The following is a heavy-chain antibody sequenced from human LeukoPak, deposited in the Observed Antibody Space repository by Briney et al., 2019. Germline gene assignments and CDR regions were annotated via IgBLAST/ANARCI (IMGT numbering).Heavy chain of an antibody. CDR3: ARRGIAAREPFDY. CDR2: IYPGDSDT. J-gene: IGHJ4*02. D-gene: IGHD6-6*01. V-gene: IGHV5-51*01. CDR1: GYSFPNYW. Sequence: GESLKISCQGSGYSFPNYWIGWVRQMPGKGLEWMGIIYPGDSDTRYSPSFQGQVTISADKSISTAYLQWSSLKASDTAMYYCARRGIAAREPFDYWGQGTLVTVSS.